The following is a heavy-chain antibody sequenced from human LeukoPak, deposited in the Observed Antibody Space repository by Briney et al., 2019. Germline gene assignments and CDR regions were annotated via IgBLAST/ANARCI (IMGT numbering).Heavy chain of an antibody. Sequence: GGSLILSCAASGFTFSSYSMNWVRQAPGKGLEWVSSISSSSSYIYYADSVKGRFTISRDNAKNSLYLQMNSLRAEDTAVYYCARARVGATTLYYYMDVWGKGTTVTVSS. CDR3: ARARVGATTLYYYMDV. J-gene: IGHJ6*03. V-gene: IGHV3-21*01. D-gene: IGHD1-26*01. CDR2: ISSSSSYI. CDR1: GFTFSSYS.